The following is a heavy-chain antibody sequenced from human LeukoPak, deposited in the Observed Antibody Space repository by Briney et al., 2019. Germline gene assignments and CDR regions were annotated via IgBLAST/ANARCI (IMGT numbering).Heavy chain of an antibody. CDR1: GFTFSSYS. Sequence: GGSLRLSCAASGFTFSSYSMTWVRQAPGKGLEWVSYISSSSSTIYYADSVKGRFTISRDSAKNSLYLQMNSLRDEDTAVYYCARALWFGELSRTQNDYWGQGTLVTVSS. J-gene: IGHJ4*02. D-gene: IGHD3-10*01. V-gene: IGHV3-48*02. CDR3: ARALWFGELSRTQNDY. CDR2: ISSSSSTI.